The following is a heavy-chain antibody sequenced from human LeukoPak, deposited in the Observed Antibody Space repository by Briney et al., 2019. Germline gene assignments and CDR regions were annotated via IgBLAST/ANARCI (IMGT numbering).Heavy chain of an antibody. Sequence: PSETLSLTCTVSGGSISSYYWSWIRQPPGKGLEWIGCIYYSGSTNYNPSLKSRVTISVDTSKNQFSLKLSSVTAADTAVYYCARGGGLWFGELRPTPFDYWGQGTLVTISS. D-gene: IGHD3-10*01. CDR2: IYYSGST. V-gene: IGHV4-59*01. CDR1: GGSISSYY. J-gene: IGHJ4*02. CDR3: ARGGGLWFGELRPTPFDY.